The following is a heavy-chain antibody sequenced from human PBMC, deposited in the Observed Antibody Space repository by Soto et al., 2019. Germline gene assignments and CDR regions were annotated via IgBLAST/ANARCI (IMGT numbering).Heavy chain of an antibody. D-gene: IGHD3-10*01. CDR2: IWYDGSNK. CDR3: ARDTGYFDY. J-gene: IGHJ4*02. V-gene: IGHV3-33*01. Sequence: RWSLRLSCAASGFTFSSYGMHWFRQAPGKGLEWVAVIWYDGSNKYYADSVKGRYTISRDNSKNTLYLQMNSLRAEDTAVYYCARDTGYFDYWGQGTLVTVSS. CDR1: GFTFSSYG.